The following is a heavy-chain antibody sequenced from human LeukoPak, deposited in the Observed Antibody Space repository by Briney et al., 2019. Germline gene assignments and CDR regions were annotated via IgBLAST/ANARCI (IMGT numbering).Heavy chain of an antibody. Sequence: SETLSLTCAVSGYSISSAYYWGWIRQPPGKGLEWIGSIYHSGSTYYNPSLKSRVTISVDTSKNQFSLKLSSVTAADTAVYYCARVGYSSSRIWAFDIWGQGTMVTVSS. V-gene: IGHV4-38-2*01. J-gene: IGHJ3*02. CDR1: GYSISSAYY. CDR2: IYHSGST. D-gene: IGHD6-13*01. CDR3: ARVGYSSSRIWAFDI.